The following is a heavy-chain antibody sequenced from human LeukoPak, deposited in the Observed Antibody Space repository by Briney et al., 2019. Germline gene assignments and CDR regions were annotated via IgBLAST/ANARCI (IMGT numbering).Heavy chain of an antibody. D-gene: IGHD1-1*01. CDR3: ARDRRGTTPAIDY. CDR1: GFTFTSSA. V-gene: IGHV1-58*02. J-gene: IGHJ4*02. Sequence: GASVTVSCTASGFTFTSSAMQWVRQARGQRLEWIGWIVVGSGNTNYAQKFQERVTITRDMSTSTAYMELSSLRSEDTAVYYCARDRRGTTPAIDYWGQGTLVTVSS. CDR2: IVVGSGNT.